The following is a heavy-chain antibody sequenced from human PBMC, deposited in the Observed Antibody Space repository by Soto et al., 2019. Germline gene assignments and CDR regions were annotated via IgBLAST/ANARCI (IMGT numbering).Heavy chain of an antibody. CDR2: IYHSGST. V-gene: IGHV4-4*02. J-gene: IGHJ4*02. CDR1: GGSISSSNW. CDR3: ASIGYGDGNFHY. D-gene: IGHD4-17*01. Sequence: SETLSLTCAVSGGSISSSNWCSWVRQPPGKGLEWIGEIYHSGSTNYNPSLKSRVTISVDKSKHQFSLKLSSVTAADTAVYYCASIGYGDGNFHYWGQGTLLTGFS.